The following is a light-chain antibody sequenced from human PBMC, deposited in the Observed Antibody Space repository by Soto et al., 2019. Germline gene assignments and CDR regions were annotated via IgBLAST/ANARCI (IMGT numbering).Light chain of an antibody. J-gene: IGKJ2*01. CDR2: GAS. V-gene: IGKV3-20*01. CDR3: QQYGSSPNT. Sequence: EIVLTQSPGTLSLSPGERATLSCRASQSVSSSYLAWYQQKPGQAPRLLIYGASSRATGIPDRFSGSGPGTDFPLTISRLEPEDFAVYYCQQYGSSPNTFGQGTTLEIK. CDR1: QSVSSSY.